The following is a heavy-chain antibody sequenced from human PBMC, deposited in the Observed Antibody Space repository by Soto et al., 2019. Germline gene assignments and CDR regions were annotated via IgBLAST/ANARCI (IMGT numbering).Heavy chain of an antibody. D-gene: IGHD3-10*01. CDR1: GFTFSSYA. V-gene: IGHV3-23*01. CDR3: AKDGLGFGELPYSDY. J-gene: IGHJ4*02. CDR2: ISGSGGST. Sequence: EVQLLEAGGGLVQPGGSLRLSCAASGFTFSSYAMSWVRQAPGKGLEWVSAISGSGGSTYYADSVKGRFTISRDNSKNTLYLQMNSLRAEDTAVYYCAKDGLGFGELPYSDYWGQGTLVTVSS.